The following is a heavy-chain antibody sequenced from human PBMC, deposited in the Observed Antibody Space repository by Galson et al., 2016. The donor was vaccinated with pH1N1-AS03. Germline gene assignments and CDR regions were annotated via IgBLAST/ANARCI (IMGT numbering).Heavy chain of an antibody. CDR1: GFTFSDYY. J-gene: IGHJ4*02. V-gene: IGHV3-11*01. D-gene: IGHD6-19*01. CDR2: VSSSGKTI. Sequence: CAVSGFTFSDYYVSWFRQAPGEGLEWISYVSSSGKTIHYADSVKGRFIISRDNVKNSLLLQMNRLRAEDTAVYYCARGEEKSGWYSGFVYWGQGTLAIVSS. CDR3: ARGEEKSGWYSGFVY.